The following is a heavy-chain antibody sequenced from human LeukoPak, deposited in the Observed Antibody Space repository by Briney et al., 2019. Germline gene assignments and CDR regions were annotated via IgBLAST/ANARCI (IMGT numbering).Heavy chain of an antibody. CDR2: IYSGATT. CDR1: GFTVSTKY. J-gene: IGHJ2*01. Sequence: GGSLRLSCAASGFTVSTKYMNWVRQAPGKGLEWVSIIYSGATTYYADSVKGRFTISRDTPKNTLSLQMNSLRAEDTAVYFCARVGDHFHWNLDLWGRGTLVSVSS. CDR3: ARVGDHFHWNLDL. D-gene: IGHD3-3*02. V-gene: IGHV3-53*01.